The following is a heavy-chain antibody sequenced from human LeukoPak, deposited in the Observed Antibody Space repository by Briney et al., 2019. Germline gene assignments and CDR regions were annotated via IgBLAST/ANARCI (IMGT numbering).Heavy chain of an antibody. CDR1: GGSITSYY. CDR2: IYCTGST. V-gene: IGHV4-59*06. Sequence: SETLSRTCSVSGGSITSYYWSWIRQPPGKGLEWIGAIYCTGSTYYNPSLKSRATISVDTSKNHFSLKLTSVTAADTAVYYCARGTGGAAAADFDPWGQGTLVTVSS. D-gene: IGHD6-13*01. J-gene: IGHJ5*02. CDR3: ARGTGGAAAADFDP.